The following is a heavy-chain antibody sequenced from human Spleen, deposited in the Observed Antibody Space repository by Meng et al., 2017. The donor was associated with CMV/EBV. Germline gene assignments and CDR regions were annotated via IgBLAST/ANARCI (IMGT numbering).Heavy chain of an antibody. Sequence: AAVKVSCKTSGYTFIKYYMNWGRQAAGQGLEWMGWINPKNGGTKYAQKFQGRVTMTRDKSISTAYMDLSRLRSDDTAVSYCASELRGDDNYRFDDYWGQGTLVTVSS. V-gene: IGHV1-2*02. J-gene: IGHJ4*02. CDR2: INPKNGGT. D-gene: IGHD4-11*01. CDR3: ASELRGDDNYRFDDY. CDR1: GYTFIKYY.